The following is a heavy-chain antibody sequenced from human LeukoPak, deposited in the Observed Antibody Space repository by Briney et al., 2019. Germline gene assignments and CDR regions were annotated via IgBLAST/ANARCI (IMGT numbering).Heavy chain of an antibody. CDR3: ARGLRPGADHLPYFYHLDV. CDR2: ITPIFDST. V-gene: IGHV1-69*05. Sequence: ASVKVSCKASGGTLRTYAINWVRQAPGQGLEWMGRITPIFDSTIYAQKFQDRVTLSTDESTNTAYMELTSLISEDTAVYYCARGLRPGADHLPYFYHLDVWGKGTTVTVSS. J-gene: IGHJ6*04. CDR1: GGTLRTYA. D-gene: IGHD3-9*01.